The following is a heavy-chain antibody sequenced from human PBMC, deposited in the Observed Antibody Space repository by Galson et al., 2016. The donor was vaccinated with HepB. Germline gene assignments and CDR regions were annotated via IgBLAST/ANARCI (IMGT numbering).Heavy chain of an antibody. D-gene: IGHD5/OR15-5a*01. Sequence: SLRLSCAASGFTFSNHWMDWVRQAPGKGLEWVANIKQDGSQTHYVDSVKGRFTISRDNAGNSLDLQMNSLRVEDTAVYYCARGRYGVNDGQIDYWGQGTLVIVSS. CDR3: ARGRYGVNDGQIDY. V-gene: IGHV3-7*03. CDR1: GFTFSNHW. CDR2: IKQDGSQT. J-gene: IGHJ4*02.